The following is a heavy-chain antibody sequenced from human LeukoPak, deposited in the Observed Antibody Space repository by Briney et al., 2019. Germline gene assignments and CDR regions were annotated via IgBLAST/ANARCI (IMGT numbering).Heavy chain of an antibody. Sequence: GGSLRLSCAASGFTFSSYAMSWVRQAPGKGLEWVCAISGSGGSTYYADSVKGRFTISRDNPKDTLYLQMNSLRAEDTAVYYCAKEEWIQLWPHYYYYGMDVWGQGTTVTVSS. CDR1: GFTFSSYA. CDR3: AKEEWIQLWPHYYYYGMDV. J-gene: IGHJ6*02. D-gene: IGHD5-18*01. V-gene: IGHV3-23*01. CDR2: ISGSGGST.